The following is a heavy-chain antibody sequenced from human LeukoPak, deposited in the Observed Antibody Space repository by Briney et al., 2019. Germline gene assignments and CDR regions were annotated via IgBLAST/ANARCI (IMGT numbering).Heavy chain of an antibody. J-gene: IGHJ4*02. Sequence: PSETLSLTCTVSGGSISSGGYYWSWIRQHPGKGLEWIGYIYYSGSTYYNPSLKSRVTISVDTSKNQFSLKLSSVTAADTAVYYCARSLRGQPHFDYWGQGTLVTVSS. D-gene: IGHD3-16*01. V-gene: IGHV4-31*03. CDR1: GGSISSGGYY. CDR2: IYYSGST. CDR3: ARSLRGQPHFDY.